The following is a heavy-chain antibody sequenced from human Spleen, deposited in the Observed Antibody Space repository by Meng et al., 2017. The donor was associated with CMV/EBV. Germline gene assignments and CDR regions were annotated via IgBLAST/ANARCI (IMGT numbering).Heavy chain of an antibody. CDR3: ARERRTAARPFDS. V-gene: IGHV4-34*01. CDR1: GESFSGSY. J-gene: IGHJ4*02. CDR2: VNHNGRT. D-gene: IGHD6-6*01. Sequence: SETLSLTCAVSGESFSGSYWSWIRHPPGRGLEWIGEVNHNGRTNYNPSLKSRVTISLDASKNQFSLKPNSVTAADTAVYYCARERRTAARPFDSWGQGTLVTVSS.